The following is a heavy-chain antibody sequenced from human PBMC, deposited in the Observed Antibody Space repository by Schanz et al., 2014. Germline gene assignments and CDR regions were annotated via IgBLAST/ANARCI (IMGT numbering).Heavy chain of an antibody. D-gene: IGHD3-10*01. Sequence: QVQLVQSGAEVKKPGASVKVSCKASGYTFTSYSMHWVRQAPGQGLEWMGRIIPIHGIVNYAQRFQDRVRITADKSTSTAYMELRSLRSDDTAVYYCARGRGFYDYWGQGTLVTVSS. CDR3: ARGRGFYDY. J-gene: IGHJ4*02. CDR1: GYTFTSYS. CDR2: IIPIHGIV. V-gene: IGHV1-69*02.